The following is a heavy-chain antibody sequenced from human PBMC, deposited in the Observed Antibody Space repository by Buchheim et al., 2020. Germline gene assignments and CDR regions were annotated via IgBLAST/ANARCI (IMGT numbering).Heavy chain of an antibody. D-gene: IGHD2-15*01. V-gene: IGHV3-48*01. Sequence: EVQVVESGGGLVQPGGSLRLSCAASGFTFSNYIMNWVRQAPGKGLEWVSYITSSSSTIYYADSVKGRFTISREHGKNSLYLQMSSLRGEDTAVYYCARAAGGLYFDYWGQGAL. CDR2: ITSSSSTI. CDR1: GFTFSNYI. CDR3: ARAAGGLYFDY. J-gene: IGHJ4*02.